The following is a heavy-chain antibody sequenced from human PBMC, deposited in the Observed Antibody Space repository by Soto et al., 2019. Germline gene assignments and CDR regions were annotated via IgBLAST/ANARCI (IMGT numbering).Heavy chain of an antibody. D-gene: IGHD6-19*01. V-gene: IGHV1-18*01. CDR2: ISTYNGNT. CDR1: GYIFTSYG. CDR3: ARYNGQWLVSY. Sequence: QVQLVQSGAEVKKPGASVKVSCKASGYIFTSYGISWVRQAPGQGLEWMGRISTYNGNTKYAQKLQCRVTMTTDTSASIAYMELRSLRSDDTAVYYCARYNGQWLVSYWGQGTLVTVSS. J-gene: IGHJ4*02.